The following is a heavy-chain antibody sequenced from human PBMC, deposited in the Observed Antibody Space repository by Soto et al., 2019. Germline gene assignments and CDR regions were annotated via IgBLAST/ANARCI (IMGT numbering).Heavy chain of an antibody. CDR2: IWYDGSNK. J-gene: IGHJ6*02. CDR3: ARDFRVVAAPYYYYYYGMDV. Sequence: LRLSCAASGFTFSSYGMHWVRQAPGKGLEWVAVIWYDGSNKYYADSVKGRFTISRDNSKNTLYLQMNSLRAEDTAVYYCARDFRVVAAPYYYYYYGMDVWGQGTTVTVSS. V-gene: IGHV3-33*01. CDR1: GFTFSSYG. D-gene: IGHD2-15*01.